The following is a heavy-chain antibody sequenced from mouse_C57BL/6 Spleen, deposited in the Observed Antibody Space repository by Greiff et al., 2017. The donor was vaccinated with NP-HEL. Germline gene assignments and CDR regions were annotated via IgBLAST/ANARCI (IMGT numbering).Heavy chain of an antibody. V-gene: IGHV1-53*01. J-gene: IGHJ1*03. CDR2: INPSNGGT. D-gene: IGHD2-4*01. CDR1: GYTFTSYW. Sequence: QVQLQQPGTELVKPGASVKLSCKASGYTFTSYWMHWVKQRPGQGLEWIGNINPSNGGTNYNEKFKSKATLTVDKSSSTAYMQLSSLTSEDSAVYYCARWGMITPLRYFDVWGTGTTVTVSS. CDR3: ARWGMITPLRYFDV.